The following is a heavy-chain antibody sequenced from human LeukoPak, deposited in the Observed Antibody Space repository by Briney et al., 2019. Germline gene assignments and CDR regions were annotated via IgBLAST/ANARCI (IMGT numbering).Heavy chain of an antibody. CDR1: GYSISSGYY. CDR2: IYHSGST. D-gene: IGHD6-13*01. CDR3: AKTIGAAANWFDP. V-gene: IGHV4-38-2*02. Sequence: PSGTLSLTCTVSGYSISSGYYWGWIRQPPGKGLEWIGSIYHSGSTYYNPSLKSRVTISVDTSKNQFSLKLSSVTAADTAVYYCAKTIGAAANWFDPWGQGTLVTVSS. J-gene: IGHJ5*02.